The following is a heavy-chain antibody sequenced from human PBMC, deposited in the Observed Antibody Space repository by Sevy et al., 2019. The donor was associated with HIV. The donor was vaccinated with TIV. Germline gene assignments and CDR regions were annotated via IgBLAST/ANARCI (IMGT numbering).Heavy chain of an antibody. CDR1: GYSFTSYW. CDR2: IYPGDSDT. CDR3: ATAGGIWDLFSDGMDV. V-gene: IGHV5-51*01. Sequence: GESLKISCKGSGYSFTSYWIGWVRQMPGKGLEWMGIIYPGDSDTRYSPSFQGQVTISADKSICTAYLQWSSLKASDTAMYYCATAGGIWDLFSDGMDVWGQGTTVTVSS. D-gene: IGHD3-16*01. J-gene: IGHJ6*02.